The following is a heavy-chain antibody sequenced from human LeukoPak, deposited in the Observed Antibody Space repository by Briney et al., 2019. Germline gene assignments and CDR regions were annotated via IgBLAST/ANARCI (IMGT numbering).Heavy chain of an antibody. D-gene: IGHD1-26*01. Sequence: GGSLRLSCAASGFTFSSYSMNWVRQAPGRGLEWVSYISSSSSTIYYADSVKGRFTISRDNAKNSLYLQMNSLRAEDTAVYYCARRRIVGATDAFDIWGQGTMVTVSS. CDR2: ISSSSSTI. CDR1: GFTFSSYS. CDR3: ARRRIVGATDAFDI. V-gene: IGHV3-48*04. J-gene: IGHJ3*02.